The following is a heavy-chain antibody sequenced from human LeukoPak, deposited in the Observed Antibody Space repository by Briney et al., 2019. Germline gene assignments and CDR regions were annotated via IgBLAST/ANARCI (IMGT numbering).Heavy chain of an antibody. CDR1: GFTFSSYW. Sequence: GGSLRLSCAASGFTFSSYWMSWVRQAPGKGLEWVANIKEDGSAKYYVGSVKGRFTISRDNAKNSLYLQMNSLRAEDTAVYYCARDLSSSSTAYLQHWGQGTLVTVSS. CDR2: IKEDGSAK. J-gene: IGHJ1*01. CDR3: ARDLSSSSTAYLQH. D-gene: IGHD6-6*01. V-gene: IGHV3-7*01.